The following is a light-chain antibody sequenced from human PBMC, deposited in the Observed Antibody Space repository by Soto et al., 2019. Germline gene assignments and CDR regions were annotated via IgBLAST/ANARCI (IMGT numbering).Light chain of an antibody. CDR1: QSVSSN. V-gene: IGKV3-15*01. CDR3: QQYNNWPLT. J-gene: IGKJ4*01. Sequence: EIVMTQSPATLSVSPGERATLSCRASQSVSSNLAWYQQKPGQAPRLLIYGASTRATGIPARFSSSVSGTELTLTISSLQSEDFGVYYCQQYNNWPLTFGGGTKVDIK. CDR2: GAS.